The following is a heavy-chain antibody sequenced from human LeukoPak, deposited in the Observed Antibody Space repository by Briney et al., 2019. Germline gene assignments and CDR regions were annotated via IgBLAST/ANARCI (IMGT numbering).Heavy chain of an antibody. V-gene: IGHV3-23*01. D-gene: IGHD6-19*01. CDR2: ISGSGGTT. Sequence: GGSLRLSCAAPGFTFSSYAMSWVRQAPGKGLEWVSAISGSGGTTYYADSVKGRFTISRDNSKNTLYLQMNSLRAEDTAVYYCAKGWYSSGWHYFDYWGQGTLVTVSS. J-gene: IGHJ4*02. CDR3: AKGWYSSGWHYFDY. CDR1: GFTFSSYA.